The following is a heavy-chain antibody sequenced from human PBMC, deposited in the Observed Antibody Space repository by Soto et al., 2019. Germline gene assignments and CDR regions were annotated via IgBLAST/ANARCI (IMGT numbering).Heavy chain of an antibody. Sequence: QVQLQQWGAGLLKPSETLSLTCAVFGGSVNSGNYYWSWIRQPPGKGLEWIGEMSHSGGTRFNPSLKSRVTISVDTSKNQVSLKMSSVTAADTALYYGARVERATATTVVDAFDIWGRGTRVTVSS. D-gene: IGHD1-1*01. CDR3: ARVERATATTVVDAFDI. CDR2: MSHSGGT. V-gene: IGHV4-34*01. J-gene: IGHJ3*02. CDR1: GGSVNSGNYY.